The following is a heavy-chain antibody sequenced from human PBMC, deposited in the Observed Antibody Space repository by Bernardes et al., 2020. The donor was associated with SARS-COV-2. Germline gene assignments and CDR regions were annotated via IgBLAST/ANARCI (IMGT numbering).Heavy chain of an antibody. D-gene: IGHD1-1*01. CDR2: INEHGGGV. CDR3: AKDIKSLYTHFDH. Sequence: GGSLRLSCAASGFTFDNYAMNWVRQAPGKGLVWVSSINEHGGGVLYADSVKGRFTISRDNAKSKLFLQMGNLRAEDTATYYCAKDIKSLYTHFDHWGQGTLVTVSS. J-gene: IGHJ4*02. CDR1: GFTFDNYA. V-gene: IGHV3-23*01.